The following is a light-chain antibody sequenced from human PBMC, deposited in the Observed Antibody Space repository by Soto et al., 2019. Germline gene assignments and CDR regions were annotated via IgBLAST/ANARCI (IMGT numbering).Light chain of an antibody. Sequence: QLVLTQSPSASASLGASVKLTCTLSSGHSSYAIAWHQQQPEKGPRYLMKVNIDGIHNKGDGIPDRFSGFSSGAERYLTISSLQSEDEADYYCQTWVTDFSVVFGGGTKLTVL. CDR3: QTWVTDFSVV. CDR1: SGHSSYA. J-gene: IGLJ2*01. V-gene: IGLV4-69*01. CDR2: VNIDGIH.